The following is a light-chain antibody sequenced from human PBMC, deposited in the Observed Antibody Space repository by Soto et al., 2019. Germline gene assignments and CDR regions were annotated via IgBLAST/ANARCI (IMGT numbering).Light chain of an antibody. CDR1: QAIGSW. V-gene: IGKV1-12*01. J-gene: IGKJ4*01. CDR3: QQAHKLTPLT. Sequence: DIQMTQSRSSVSASVGDRVTITCRASQAIGSWLVWYQQRPGKAPEFLITAASTLRSGVPSRFSAGGSGTEFTLTISSLQPEDFATYYCQQAHKLTPLTFGGGTKVEI. CDR2: AAS.